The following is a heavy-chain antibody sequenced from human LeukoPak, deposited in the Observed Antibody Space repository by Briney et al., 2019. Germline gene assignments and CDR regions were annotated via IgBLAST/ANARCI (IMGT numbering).Heavy chain of an antibody. J-gene: IGHJ4*02. CDR2: INWNGGST. Sequence: GGSLRLSCAASGFTFDDYGMSWVRQLPGKGLGWVSNINWNGGSTGYADSVKGRFTISRDNAKKSLYLQMNNLRAEDTALYYCATTKSGYWYFDYWGQGTLVTVSS. D-gene: IGHD5-12*01. CDR1: GFTFDDYG. V-gene: IGHV3-20*04. CDR3: ATTKSGYWYFDY.